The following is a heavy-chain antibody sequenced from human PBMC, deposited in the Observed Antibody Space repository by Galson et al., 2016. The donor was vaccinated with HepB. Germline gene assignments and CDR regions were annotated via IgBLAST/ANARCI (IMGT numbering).Heavy chain of an antibody. Sequence: SLRLSCAASGFTFSTYSMNWVRQAPGKGLEWVSSISSSSTYIYYADSVKGRFTISRDHAKNSLYLQMNSLRAEDTAVYYCARGGYDFWSGYAPSTNWFDPWGQGTLATVSS. V-gene: IGHV3-21*01. J-gene: IGHJ5*02. CDR2: ISSSSTYI. CDR3: ARGGYDFWSGYAPSTNWFDP. D-gene: IGHD3-3*01. CDR1: GFTFSTYS.